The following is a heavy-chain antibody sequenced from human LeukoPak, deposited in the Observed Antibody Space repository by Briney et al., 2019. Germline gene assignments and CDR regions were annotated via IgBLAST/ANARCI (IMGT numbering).Heavy chain of an antibody. V-gene: IGHV4-39*07. D-gene: IGHD6-25*01. CDR3: AREGSRRLYMVV. Sequence: SETLSLTCTVSGDSISSSSYYWGWIRQPPGKGLEWTGSIYYSGSTYYNPSLKSRATISVDTFKNQLSLKLSSVTCAGPAVALCAREGSRRLYMVVWGRGTTVIVSS. CDR2: IYYSGST. J-gene: IGHJ6*03. CDR1: GDSISSSSYY.